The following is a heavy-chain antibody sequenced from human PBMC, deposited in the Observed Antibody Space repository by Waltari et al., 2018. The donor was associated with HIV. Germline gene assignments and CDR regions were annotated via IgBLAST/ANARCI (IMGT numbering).Heavy chain of an antibody. Sequence: EVQLVETGGGLIQPGGSLSLSCGASGFIVSSNYMNWVRQAPGKGLEWVSVIYSGGSTYYADSVKGRFTISRDNSKNTLYLQMNSLRAEDTAVYYCARALFGGSRGGYFDYWGQGTLVTVSS. CDR1: GFIVSSNY. D-gene: IGHD2-15*01. CDR2: IYSGGST. J-gene: IGHJ4*02. CDR3: ARALFGGSRGGYFDY. V-gene: IGHV3-53*02.